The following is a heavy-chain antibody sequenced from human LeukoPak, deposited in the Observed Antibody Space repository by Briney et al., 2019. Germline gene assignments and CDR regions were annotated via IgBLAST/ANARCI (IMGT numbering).Heavy chain of an antibody. Sequence: SETLSLTCAVYGGXFSGYYWSWIRQPPGKGLEWIGEINHSGSTNYNPSLKSRVTISVDTSKNQFSLKLSSVTAADTAVYYCARGASYDSSGYYYYYYYGMDVWGQGTTVTVSS. CDR3: ARGASYDSSGYYYYYYYGMDV. J-gene: IGHJ6*02. V-gene: IGHV4-34*01. CDR1: GGXFSGYY. D-gene: IGHD3-22*01. CDR2: INHSGST.